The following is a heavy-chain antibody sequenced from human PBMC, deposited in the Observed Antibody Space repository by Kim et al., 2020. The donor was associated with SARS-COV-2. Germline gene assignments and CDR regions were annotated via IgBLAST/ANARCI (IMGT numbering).Heavy chain of an antibody. CDR3: ARRRSFRLHQPHDAFDI. D-gene: IGHD5-12*01. J-gene: IGHJ3*02. V-gene: IGHV3-30-3*01. CDR2: ISYDGSNK. Sequence: GGSLRLSCAASGFTFSSYAMHWVRQAPGKGLEWVAVISYDGSNKYYADSVKGRFTISRDNSKNTLYLQMNSLRAEDTAVYYCARRRSFRLHQPHDAFDIWGQGTMVTVSS. CDR1: GFTFSSYA.